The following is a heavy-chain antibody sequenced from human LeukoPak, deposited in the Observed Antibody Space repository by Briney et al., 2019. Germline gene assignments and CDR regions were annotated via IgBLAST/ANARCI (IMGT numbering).Heavy chain of an antibody. CDR2: TSYDGSNK. CDR3: AKGLGMAAAGTMSYYGMDV. CDR1: GFTFSNSA. V-gene: IGHV3-30*18. J-gene: IGHJ6*02. D-gene: IGHD6-13*01. Sequence: GGSLRLSCAASGFTFSNSAMSWVRQAPGKGLEWVAVTSYDGSNKYYADSVKGRFTISRDNSKNTLYLQMGSLRAEDTAVYYCAKGLGMAAAGTMSYYGMDVWGQGTTVTVS.